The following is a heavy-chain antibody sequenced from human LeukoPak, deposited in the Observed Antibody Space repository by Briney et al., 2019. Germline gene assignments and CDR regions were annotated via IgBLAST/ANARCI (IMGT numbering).Heavy chain of an antibody. V-gene: IGHV3-7*01. CDR1: GFTFSSYW. J-gene: IGHJ4*02. CDR3: AIIPWPPYCSSSSCYTMGNY. Sequence: GGSLRLSCAASGFTFSSYWMSWVRQAPGKGLEWVANIKQDGSEKYYVDSVKGRFTISRDNAKNTLYLQMNSLRAEDTAVYYCAIIPWPPYCSSSSCYTMGNYWGQGTLVTVSS. D-gene: IGHD2-2*02. CDR2: IKQDGSEK.